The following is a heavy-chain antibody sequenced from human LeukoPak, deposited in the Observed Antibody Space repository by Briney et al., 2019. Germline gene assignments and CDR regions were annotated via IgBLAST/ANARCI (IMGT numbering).Heavy chain of an antibody. Sequence: PSETLSLTCTVSDGSISSSNYYWAWIRQPPGKGLEWIANIFYTGNTYYNPSLKSRVTISVDTSKTQFSLRLTSVTAADTAVYYCARRREWDLYPAAFDYWGQGILVTVSS. CDR2: IFYTGNT. CDR3: ARRREWDLYPAAFDY. CDR1: DGSISSSNYY. J-gene: IGHJ4*02. V-gene: IGHV4-39*01. D-gene: IGHD1-26*01.